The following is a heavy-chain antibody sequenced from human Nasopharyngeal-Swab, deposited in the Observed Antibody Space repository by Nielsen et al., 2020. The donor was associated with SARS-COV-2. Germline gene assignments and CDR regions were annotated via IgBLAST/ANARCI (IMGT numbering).Heavy chain of an antibody. D-gene: IGHD3-22*01. CDR3: ARGLPYYYDSSGYYLFDY. Sequence: ASVKVSCKASGYTFTGYYMHWVRQAPGQGLAWMGWINPNSGGTNYAQKFQGWVTMTRDTSISTAYMELSRLRSDDTAVYYCARGLPYYYDSSGYYLFDYWGQGTLVTVSS. V-gene: IGHV1-2*04. J-gene: IGHJ4*02. CDR1: GYTFTGYY. CDR2: INPNSGGT.